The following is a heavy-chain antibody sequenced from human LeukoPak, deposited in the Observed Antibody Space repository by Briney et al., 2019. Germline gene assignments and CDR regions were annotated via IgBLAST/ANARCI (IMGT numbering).Heavy chain of an antibody. CDR1: GGSFSGYY. CDR2: INHSGSA. D-gene: IGHD4-17*01. V-gene: IGHV4-34*01. CDR3: ARTTGAFDI. J-gene: IGHJ3*02. Sequence: RTSETLSLTCAVYGGSFSGYYWSWIRQPPGKGLEWIGEINHSGSANYNPSLKSRVTISVDTSKNQFSLKLSSVTAADTAVYYCARTTGAFDIWGQGTMVTVSS.